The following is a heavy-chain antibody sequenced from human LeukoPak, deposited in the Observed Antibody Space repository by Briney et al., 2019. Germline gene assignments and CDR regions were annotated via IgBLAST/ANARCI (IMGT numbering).Heavy chain of an antibody. J-gene: IGHJ3*02. D-gene: IGHD6-13*01. CDR1: GYTFTDYY. V-gene: IGHV1-69-2*01. CDR3: ARAAAGSWRALWAFDI. CDR2: VDPEDGET. Sequence: GASVKISCKASGYTFTDYYMHWVQQAPGKGLEWMGRVDPEDGETIYAEKLQGRVTITADTSTDTAYMELSSLRSEDTAVYYCARAAAGSWRALWAFDIWGQGTMVTVSS.